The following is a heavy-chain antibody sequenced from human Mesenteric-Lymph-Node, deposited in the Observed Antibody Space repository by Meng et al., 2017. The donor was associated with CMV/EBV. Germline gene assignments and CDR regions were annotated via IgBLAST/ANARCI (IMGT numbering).Heavy chain of an antibody. CDR3: ARELFTIFGVVINYYYGMDV. Sequence: GGSLRLSCAASGFSFSGYSMNWVRQAPGKGLEWVSYISSCSRIIYYADSVKGRFTISRDNAKNSLYLQMDSLRAEDTAVYFCARELFTIFGVVINYYYGMDVWGQGTTVTVSS. J-gene: IGHJ6*02. V-gene: IGHV3-48*04. D-gene: IGHD3-3*01. CDR2: ISSCSRII. CDR1: GFSFSGYS.